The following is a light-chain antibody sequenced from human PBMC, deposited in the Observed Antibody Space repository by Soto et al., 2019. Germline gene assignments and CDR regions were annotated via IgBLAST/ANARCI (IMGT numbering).Light chain of an antibody. CDR2: DAS. CDR3: QHYSSYL. CDR1: QSIPSS. V-gene: IGKV1-5*01. Sequence: DIQMTQSPSTLSASVGDRVTITCRASQSIPSSLAWYQLKPGKAPNLLIYDASILESGVPSRFSGSGSGTEFTLTISSLQSDDFATYYCQHYSSYLFGQGTKLEI. J-gene: IGKJ2*01.